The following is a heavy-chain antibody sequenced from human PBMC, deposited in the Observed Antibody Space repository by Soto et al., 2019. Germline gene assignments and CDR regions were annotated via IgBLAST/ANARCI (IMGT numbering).Heavy chain of an antibody. D-gene: IGHD5-12*01. Sequence: EVQLVESGGGLVQPGGSLRLSCAASGFTFSSYAMHWVRQAPGKGLEYVSDITSNGGSTYYANSVKGRFTISRDNSKNTMYLQMGSLRAEDMAVYYCARRGYSGYEIDYWGQGTLVTVSS. CDR1: GFTFSSYA. J-gene: IGHJ4*02. CDR3: ARRGYSGYEIDY. V-gene: IGHV3-64*01. CDR2: ITSNGGST.